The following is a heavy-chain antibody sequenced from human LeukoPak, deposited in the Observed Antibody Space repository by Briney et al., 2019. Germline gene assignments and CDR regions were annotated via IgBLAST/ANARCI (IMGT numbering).Heavy chain of an antibody. CDR3: ARTRENSSPTFDY. D-gene: IGHD6-6*01. CDR2: ISSSSSYI. Sequence: GGSLRPSCAASGFTFSSYSMNWVRQAPGKGLEWVSSISSSSSYIYYADSVKGRFTISRDNAKNSLYLQMNSLRAEDTAVYYCARTRENSSPTFDYWGQGTLVTVSS. J-gene: IGHJ4*02. V-gene: IGHV3-21*01. CDR1: GFTFSSYS.